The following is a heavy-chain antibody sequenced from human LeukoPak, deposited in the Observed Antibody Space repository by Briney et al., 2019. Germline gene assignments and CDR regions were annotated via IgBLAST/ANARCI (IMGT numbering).Heavy chain of an antibody. J-gene: IGHJ4*02. Sequence: ASLKLSCKPSLYTFTGYYMHWVRQAPGHGLEWMGWINPKSGATKDAQKFQGRVTMTRDTSINTAYMEVSSLRSDDTAVYYCARDLDYWGQGTLVTVSS. CDR3: ARDLDY. CDR1: LYTFTGYY. V-gene: IGHV1-2*02. CDR2: INPKSGAT.